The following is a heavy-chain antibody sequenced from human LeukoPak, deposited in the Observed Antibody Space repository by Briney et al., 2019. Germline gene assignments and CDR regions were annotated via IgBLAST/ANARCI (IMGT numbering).Heavy chain of an antibody. Sequence: GGSLRLSCAASGFTFSSYGMAWVRQAPGKGLEWVSGVSSSGTTYYADSVKGRFTISRDNSKNTLSLQMNTLRVEDTAVYYCVKMQGYMDVWGKGPTVTVSS. J-gene: IGHJ6*03. V-gene: IGHV3-23*01. CDR3: VKMQGYMDV. CDR1: GFTFSSYG. CDR2: VSSSGTT.